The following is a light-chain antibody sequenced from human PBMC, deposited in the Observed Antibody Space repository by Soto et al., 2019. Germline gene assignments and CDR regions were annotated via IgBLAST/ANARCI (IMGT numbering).Light chain of an antibody. V-gene: IGLV1-40*01. CDR1: SSNIGAGYD. CDR2: TNT. Sequence: QLVLTQPPSVSGAPGQRVTISCTGSSSNIGAGYDVHWYQQLPGTAPRLLIYTNTNRPSGVPDRFSGSKSGTSASLAITGLQAEDEADYYCSSYTSSSTLYVFGTGTKLTVL. J-gene: IGLJ1*01. CDR3: SSYTSSSTLYV.